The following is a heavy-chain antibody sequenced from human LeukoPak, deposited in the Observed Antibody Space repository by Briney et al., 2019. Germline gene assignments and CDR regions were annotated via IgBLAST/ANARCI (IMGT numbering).Heavy chain of an antibody. CDR3: AKEVFWSGYYYPGFDY. V-gene: IGHV3-30*18. CDR1: GFTFSSYG. Sequence: GRSLRLSCAASGFTFSSYGMHWVRQAPGKGLEWVAVISYDGSNKYYADSVKGRFTISRNNSKNTLYLQMNSLIAEDRAVYYCAKEVFWSGYYYPGFDYWGQGTLVTVSS. D-gene: IGHD3-3*01. J-gene: IGHJ4*02. CDR2: ISYDGSNK.